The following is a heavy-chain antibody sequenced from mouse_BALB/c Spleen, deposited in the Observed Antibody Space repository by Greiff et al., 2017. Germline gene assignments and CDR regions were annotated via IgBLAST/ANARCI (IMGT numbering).Heavy chain of an antibody. CDR3: ARGWSYAMDY. Sequence: VQLKESGGGLVKPGGSLKLSCAASGFTFSDYYMYWVRQTPEKRLEWVATISDGGSYTYYPDSVKGRFTISRDNAKNNLYLQMSSLKSEDTAMYYYARGWSYAMDYWGQGTAVTVSS. J-gene: IGHJ4*01. CDR2: ISDGGSYT. V-gene: IGHV5-4*02. CDR1: GFTFSDYY.